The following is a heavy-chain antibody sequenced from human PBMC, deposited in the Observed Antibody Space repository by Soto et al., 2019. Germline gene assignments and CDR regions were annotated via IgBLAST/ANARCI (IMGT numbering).Heavy chain of an antibody. Sequence: QVQLQQWGAGLLKPSETLSLTCAVYGGSFSGYYWSWIRQPPGKGLEWIGEINHSGSTNYNPSLKSRVTISVDPSKNQCSLKLSSVTAADTAVYYCARGEVAVAGRYYYYGMDVWGQGTTVTVSS. CDR2: INHSGST. D-gene: IGHD6-19*01. CDR1: GGSFSGYY. V-gene: IGHV4-34*01. CDR3: ARGEVAVAGRYYYYGMDV. J-gene: IGHJ6*02.